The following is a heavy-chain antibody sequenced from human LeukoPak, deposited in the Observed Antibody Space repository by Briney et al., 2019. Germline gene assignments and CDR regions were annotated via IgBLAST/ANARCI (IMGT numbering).Heavy chain of an antibody. D-gene: IGHD3-3*01. V-gene: IGHV3-30-3*01. CDR3: ARGGYDFLYGMDV. J-gene: IGHJ6*02. CDR1: GFTFSSYA. CDR2: ISYDGSNK. Sequence: GGSLRLSCAASGFTFSSYAMHWVRQAPGKGLEWVAIISYDGSNKYYADSVKGRFTIFRDNSKNTLYLQMNSLKAEDTAVYYCARGGYDFLYGMDVWGQGTTVTVSS.